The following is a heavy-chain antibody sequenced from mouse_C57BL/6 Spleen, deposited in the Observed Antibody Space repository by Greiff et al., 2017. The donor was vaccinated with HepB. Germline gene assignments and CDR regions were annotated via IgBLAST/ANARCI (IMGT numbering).Heavy chain of an antibody. CDR3: ARLYYGSSFYAMDY. CDR2: ISYDGSN. V-gene: IGHV3-6*01. CDR1: GYSITSGYY. J-gene: IGHJ4*01. D-gene: IGHD1-1*01. Sequence: DVQLQESGPGLVKPSQSLSLTCSVTGYSITSGYYWNWIRQFPGNKLEWMGYISYDGSNNYNPSLKNRISIARDTSKNQFFLKLNSVTTEDTATYYCARLYYGSSFYAMDYWGQGTSVTVSS.